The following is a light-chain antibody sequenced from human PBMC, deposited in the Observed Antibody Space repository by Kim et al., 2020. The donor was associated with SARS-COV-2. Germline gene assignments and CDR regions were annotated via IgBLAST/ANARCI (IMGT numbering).Light chain of an antibody. V-gene: IGLV3-21*01. CDR2: YDS. J-gene: IGLJ2*01. CDR1: NMGRKI. Sequence: VAPGKTARITCGGNNMGRKIIHCYHHKPGQAPVLVIYYDSDRPPGVSEPFSASNSGNTATLAISSVEPGDEADYYCQVWENTLRTFGGGTQLTVL. CDR3: QVWENTLRT.